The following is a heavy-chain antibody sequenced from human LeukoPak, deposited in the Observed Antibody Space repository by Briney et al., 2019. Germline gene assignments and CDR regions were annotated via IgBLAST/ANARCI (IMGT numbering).Heavy chain of an antibody. CDR1: GYSIRSGFY. J-gene: IGHJ4*02. V-gene: IGHV4-38-2*02. CDR3: ATVLRYFDWLLPYYFDY. Sequence: SETLSLTCSVSGYSIRSGFYWGWIRQSPGKGLEWIGNIYYSGSTYYNPSLKSRVTISVDTSKNQFSLKLSSVTAADTAMYYCATVLRYFDWLLPYYFDYWGQGTLVTVSS. D-gene: IGHD3-9*01. CDR2: IYYSGST.